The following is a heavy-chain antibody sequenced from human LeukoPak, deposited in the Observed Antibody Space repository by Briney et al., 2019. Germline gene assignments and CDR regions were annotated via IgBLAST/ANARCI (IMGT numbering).Heavy chain of an antibody. CDR1: GYSIRADYY. CDR2: MYHTGSV. V-gene: IGHV4-38-2*01. D-gene: IGHD1-14*01. Sequence: PSETLSLTCAVSGYSIRADYYWGWIRQPPGKGLEWIGCMYHTGSVYYSPSLWSRVTISSDTSKNHFSLSLTSVTAADSAVYYCAQISGYFNSNLDVWGDGTTVAVSS. CDR3: AQISGYFNSNLDV. J-gene: IGHJ6*04.